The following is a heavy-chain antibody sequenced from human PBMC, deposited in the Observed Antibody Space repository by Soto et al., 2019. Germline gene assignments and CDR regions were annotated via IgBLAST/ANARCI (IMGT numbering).Heavy chain of an antibody. V-gene: IGHV3-7*05. Sequence: GGSLRLSCAASGFTFSSYWMSWVRQAPGKGLEWVANIKQDGSEKYYVDSVKGRFTISRDNAKNSLYLQMNSLRAEDTAVYYCAREQLVRLGGYDYWGQGTLVTVSS. CDR3: AREQLVRLGGYDY. J-gene: IGHJ4*02. CDR1: GFTFSSYW. CDR2: IKQDGSEK. D-gene: IGHD6-6*01.